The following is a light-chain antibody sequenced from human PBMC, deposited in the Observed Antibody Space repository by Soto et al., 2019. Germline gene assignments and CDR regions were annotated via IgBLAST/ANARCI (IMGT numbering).Light chain of an antibody. Sequence: QSVLTQPPSVSGAPGQRVTISCTGSSSNIGAGYDVHWYQQLPGTAPKVMIYEATKRPSGVSNRFSGSKSGNTASLTISGLQAEDEADYYCCAYAGSGTVVFGGGTKLTVL. V-gene: IGLV1-40*01. CDR3: CAYAGSGTVV. CDR2: EAT. J-gene: IGLJ2*01. CDR1: SSNIGAGYD.